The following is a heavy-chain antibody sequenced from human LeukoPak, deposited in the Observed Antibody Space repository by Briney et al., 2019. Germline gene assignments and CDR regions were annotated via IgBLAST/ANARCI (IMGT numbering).Heavy chain of an antibody. CDR2: ISGSGGST. J-gene: IGHJ3*02. Sequence: GGSLRLSCAASGFTFSSYAMSWVRQAPGKGLEWVSAISGSGGSTYYADSVKGRFTISRDNSKNTLYLQMNSLRAEDTAVYCCAKDSVWSGYYPDAFDIWGQGTMVTVSS. V-gene: IGHV3-23*01. CDR1: GFTFSSYA. D-gene: IGHD3-3*01. CDR3: AKDSVWSGYYPDAFDI.